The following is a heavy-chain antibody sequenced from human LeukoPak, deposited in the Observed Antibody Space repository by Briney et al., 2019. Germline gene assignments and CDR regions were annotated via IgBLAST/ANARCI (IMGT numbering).Heavy chain of an antibody. D-gene: IGHD6-6*01. CDR2: ISGSGGRT. CDR3: AKDRDHSSSSEVRIFAY. CDR1: VFTYSSYA. V-gene: IGHV3-23*01. Sequence: GGSLRLSRAASVFTYSSYAMSWVRQPPAKGLEGVSAISGSGGRTCYEDSVKGRLAISRDNSKNTLDLQMNSLKAEDTAVYDCAKDRDHSSSSEVRIFAYWGQGTLVTVSS. J-gene: IGHJ4*02.